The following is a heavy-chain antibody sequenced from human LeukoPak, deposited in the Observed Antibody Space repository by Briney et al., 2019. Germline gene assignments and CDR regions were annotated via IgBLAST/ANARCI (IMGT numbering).Heavy chain of an antibody. CDR2: ISYDGSNK. CDR1: AFTFSSYA. CDR3: ARDPTDIVVVPAAIGYYYGMDV. Sequence: PGPSLRLSCAAAAFTFSSYAMHWVRQAPGKGLEWVAVISYDGSNKYYADSVKGRFTISRDNSKNTLYLQMNSLRAEDTAVYYCARDPTDIVVVPAAIGYYYGMDVWGQGTTVTVSS. V-gene: IGHV3-30-3*01. D-gene: IGHD2-2*02. J-gene: IGHJ6*02.